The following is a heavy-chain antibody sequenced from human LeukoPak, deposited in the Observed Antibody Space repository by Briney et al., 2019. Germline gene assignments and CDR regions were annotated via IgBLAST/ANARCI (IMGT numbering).Heavy chain of an antibody. J-gene: IGHJ4*02. CDR1: GFTFSSYE. Sequence: GGSLRLSCAASGFTFSSYEMNWVRQAPGKGLEWVSYISSSGSTIYYADSVKGRFTISRDNAKNSLYLQMNSLRAEDTAVYYCAMGKGYYDFWSGYFGYWGQGTLVTVSS. CDR3: AMGKGYYDFWSGYFGY. CDR2: ISSSGSTI. V-gene: IGHV3-48*03. D-gene: IGHD3-3*01.